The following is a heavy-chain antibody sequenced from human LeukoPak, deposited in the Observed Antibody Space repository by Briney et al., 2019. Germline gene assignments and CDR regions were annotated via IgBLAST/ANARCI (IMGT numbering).Heavy chain of an antibody. D-gene: IGHD5-24*01. CDR1: GHTFTKFG. CDR2: ISAYNGDT. CDR3: ARDYVGMSTIRDFGW. V-gene: IGHV1-18*01. Sequence: ASVTVSYVPSGHTFTKFGFSWVRQAPGQGLEGMGWISAYNGDTSYAQKLQGRVTMTTDTSTSTVYMELRSLRSDDTAVYYCARDYVGMSTIRDFGWWGQGTLVTVSS. J-gene: IGHJ4*02.